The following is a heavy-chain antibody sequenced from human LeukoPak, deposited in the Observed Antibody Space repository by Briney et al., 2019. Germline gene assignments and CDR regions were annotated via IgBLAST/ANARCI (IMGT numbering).Heavy chain of an antibody. CDR1: GYTFTGYY. CDR2: INPNSGGT. V-gene: IGHV1-2*02. Sequence: ASVKVSCKASGYTFTGYYMHWVRQAPGQGLEWMGWINPNSGGTNYAQKFQGRVIMTRDTSISTAYMELSRLRSDDTAVYYCARDYRSFGSGSWKLFDYWGQGTLVTVSS. J-gene: IGHJ4*02. CDR3: ARDYRSFGSGSWKLFDY. D-gene: IGHD3-10*01.